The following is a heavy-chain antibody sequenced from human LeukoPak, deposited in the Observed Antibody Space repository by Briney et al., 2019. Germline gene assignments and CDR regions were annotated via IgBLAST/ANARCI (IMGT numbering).Heavy chain of an antibody. CDR2: IRYDGSNK. Sequence: GGSLRLSCAASGFTFSSYGMHWVRQAPGKGLEWVAFIRYDGSNKYYADSVKGRFTISRDNSKNTLYLQMNSLRAEDTAVYYCAKAIGIAAATYYGMDVWGQETTVTVSS. CDR3: AKAIGIAAATYYGMDV. V-gene: IGHV3-30*02. CDR1: GFTFSSYG. J-gene: IGHJ6*02. D-gene: IGHD6-13*01.